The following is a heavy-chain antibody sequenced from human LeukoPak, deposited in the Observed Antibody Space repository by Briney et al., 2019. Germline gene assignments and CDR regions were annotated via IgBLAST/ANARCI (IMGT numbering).Heavy chain of an antibody. Sequence: ASVKVSCKASGYTFTGYYIHWVRQAPGQGLEWMGWINPNSGGTNYAQKFQGRVTMTRDTSISTAYMELSGLRSDDTAVYYCARTDQGGSYWYYFDYWGKGALVTVSS. D-gene: IGHD1-26*01. J-gene: IGHJ4*02. V-gene: IGHV1-2*02. CDR1: GYTFTGYY. CDR3: ARTDQGGSYWYYFDY. CDR2: INPNSGGT.